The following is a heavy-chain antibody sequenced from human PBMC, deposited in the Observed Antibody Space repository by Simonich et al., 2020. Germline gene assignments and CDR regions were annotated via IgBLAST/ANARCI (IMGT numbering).Heavy chain of an antibody. D-gene: IGHD6-13*01. V-gene: IGHV3-9*01. J-gene: IGHJ1*01. CDR3: AKDVAAAGTEYFQH. CDR2: ISWNSACI. Sequence: EVQLVESGGGLVQPGRSLRLSCAASGFTFDDYAMHWVRQAPGKALEWVSGISWNSACIAYAESVKGRFTISRDNAKNSLYMQMNSLRAEDTALYYCAKDVAAAGTEYFQHWGQGTLVTVSS. CDR1: GFTFDDYA.